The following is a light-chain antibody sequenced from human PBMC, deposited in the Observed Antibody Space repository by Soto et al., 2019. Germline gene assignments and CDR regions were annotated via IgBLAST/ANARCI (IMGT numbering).Light chain of an antibody. Sequence: EIVLTQSPGTLSLSPGERATLSCRASERLSSVYLAWYQQRPGQPPRLLIYGASNRATGIPDRFSGSGSGTDFTLIINRLEPEDFAVYCCQQYGSSPRTFGQGTKVDI. CDR3: QQYGSSPRT. CDR2: GAS. CDR1: ERLSSVY. J-gene: IGKJ1*01. V-gene: IGKV3-20*01.